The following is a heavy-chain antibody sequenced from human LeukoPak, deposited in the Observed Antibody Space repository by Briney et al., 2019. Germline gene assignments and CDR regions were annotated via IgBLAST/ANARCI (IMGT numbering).Heavy chain of an antibody. Sequence: SETLSLTCTVSGGSISSSYWSWIRRTAGQGLEWIGRVYTSGSTSYNPSLKSRVTISVDTSKNQLSLKLSSVTAADTAVYFCARVLDSDGADVFDLWGQGTMVTVSS. V-gene: IGHV4-4*07. CDR3: ARVLDSDGADVFDL. D-gene: IGHD5-24*01. J-gene: IGHJ3*01. CDR1: GGSISSSY. CDR2: VYTSGST.